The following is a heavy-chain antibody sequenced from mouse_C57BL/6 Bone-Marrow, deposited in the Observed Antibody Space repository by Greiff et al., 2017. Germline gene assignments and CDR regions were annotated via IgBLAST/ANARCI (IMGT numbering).Heavy chain of an antibody. CDR3: ARWPTGTWFAY. Sequence: QVQLQQPGAELVRPGTSVKLSCKASGYTFTSYWMHWVKQRPGQGLEWIGVIDPSDSYTNSNQKFKGKATLTVDTSSSTAYMQLSSLTSEDSAVYYCARWPTGTWFAYWGQGTLVTVSA. CDR1: GYTFTSYW. V-gene: IGHV1-59*01. J-gene: IGHJ3*01. CDR2: IDPSDSYT. D-gene: IGHD4-1*02.